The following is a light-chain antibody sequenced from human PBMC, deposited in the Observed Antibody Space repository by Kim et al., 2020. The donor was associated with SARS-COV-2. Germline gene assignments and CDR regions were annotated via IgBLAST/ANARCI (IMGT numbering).Light chain of an antibody. CDR1: SLRTYY. J-gene: IGLJ1*01. CDR2: GEN. V-gene: IGLV3-19*01. CDR3: NSRDSSGNHYV. Sequence: SSELTQDPAVSVALGQTVRITCQGDSLRTYYASWYQQKPGQAPVLVIYGENNRPSGIPDRFSGSSSGNTASLTITGAQAEDEAGYYCNSRDSSGNHYVFGTGTKVTVL.